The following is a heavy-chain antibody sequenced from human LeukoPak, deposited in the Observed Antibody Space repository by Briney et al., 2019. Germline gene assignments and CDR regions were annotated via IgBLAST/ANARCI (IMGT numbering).Heavy chain of an antibody. CDR3: TRVGYSGSSTVHAY. J-gene: IGHJ4*02. CDR2: IRSRTYGGTT. Sequence: PGGSLRLSCTASGFTFGDYAMSWFRQAPGKGLEWVGFIRSRTYGGTTEYAASVKGRFTISRDDSQSIAYLQMHSLKTEDTAVYYCTRVGYSGSSTVHAYWGQGTLVTVSS. D-gene: IGHD1-26*01. V-gene: IGHV3-49*03. CDR1: GFTFGDYA.